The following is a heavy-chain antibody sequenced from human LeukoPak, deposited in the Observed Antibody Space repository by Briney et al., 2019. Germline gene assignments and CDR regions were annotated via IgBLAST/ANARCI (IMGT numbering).Heavy chain of an antibody. CDR3: ARFSSIAAAFDY. CDR1: GGSISNYY. Sequence: PSETLSLTCTVSGGSISNYYWSWIRQPAGKGLEWIGRIYTSGATHYNPSLKSRVTMSVDTSKNQFSLNLSSVTAAGTAVYYCARFSSIAAAFDYWGLGTLVTVSS. V-gene: IGHV4-4*07. D-gene: IGHD6-13*01. CDR2: IYTSGAT. J-gene: IGHJ4*02.